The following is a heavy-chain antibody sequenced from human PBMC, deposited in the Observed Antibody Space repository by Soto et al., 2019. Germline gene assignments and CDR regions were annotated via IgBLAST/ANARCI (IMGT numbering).Heavy chain of an antibody. D-gene: IGHD3-3*01. Sequence: PSETLSLTCAVYGGSFSGYYWSWIRQPPGKGLEWIGEINHSGSTNYNPSPKSRVTISVDTSKNQFSLKLSSVTAADTAVYYCARGRGSVFGFWSGPTAYGMDVWGQGTTVTVSS. CDR3: ARGRGSVFGFWSGPTAYGMDV. V-gene: IGHV4-34*01. J-gene: IGHJ6*02. CDR1: GGSFSGYY. CDR2: INHSGST.